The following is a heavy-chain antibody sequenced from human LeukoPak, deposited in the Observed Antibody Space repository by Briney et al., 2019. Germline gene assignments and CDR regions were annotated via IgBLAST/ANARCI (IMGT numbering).Heavy chain of an antibody. V-gene: IGHV3-9*01. CDR2: ISWNGGST. J-gene: IGHJ4*02. CDR1: GFTFDNYA. D-gene: IGHD6-19*01. Sequence: GGSLRLSCAASGFTFDNYAMHWVRQAPGKGLEWVSGISWNGGSTGYADSVKGRLTISRDNAKNSLYLQMNSLRAEDTALYYCAKGLRSNRAVAGTDYWGQGTLVTVSS. CDR3: AKGLRSNRAVAGTDY.